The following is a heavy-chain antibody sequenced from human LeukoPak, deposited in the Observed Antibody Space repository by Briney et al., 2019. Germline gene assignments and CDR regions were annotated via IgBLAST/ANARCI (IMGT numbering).Heavy chain of an antibody. V-gene: IGHV4-59*01. CDR1: GGSISSYY. D-gene: IGHD3-3*01. J-gene: IGHJ4*02. Sequence: TSETLSLTCTVSGGSISSYYWSCIRQPPGKGLEWIGYIYYSGSTNYNPSLKSRVTISVDTSKNQFSLKLSSVTAADTAVYYCARYDFWSGPKFDYWGQGTLVTVSS. CDR3: ARYDFWSGPKFDY. CDR2: IYYSGST.